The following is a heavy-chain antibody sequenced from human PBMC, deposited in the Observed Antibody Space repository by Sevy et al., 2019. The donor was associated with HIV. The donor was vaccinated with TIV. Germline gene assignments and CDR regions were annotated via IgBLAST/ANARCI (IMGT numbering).Heavy chain of an antibody. CDR3: ASGSGSYYNLCYYYYGMDV. D-gene: IGHD3-10*01. Sequence: SETLSLTCTVSGGSVSSGSYYWSWIRQPPGKGLEWIGYIYYSGSTNYNPSLKSRVTISVDTSKNQFSLKLSSVTAADTAVYYCASGSGSYYNLCYYYYGMDVWGQGPRSPSP. CDR2: IYYSGST. V-gene: IGHV4-61*01. J-gene: IGHJ6*02. CDR1: GGSVSSGSYY.